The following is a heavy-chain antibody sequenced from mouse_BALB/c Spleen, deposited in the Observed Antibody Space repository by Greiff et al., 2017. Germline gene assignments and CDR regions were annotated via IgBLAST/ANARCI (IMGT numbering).Heavy chain of an antibody. Sequence: DVQLQESGPGLVKPSQSLSLTCSVTGYSITSGYYWNWIRQFPGNKLEWMGYISYDGSNNYNPSLKNRISITRDTSKNQFFLKLNSVTTEDTATYYCARGKFITTATDYWGQGTSVTVSS. CDR1: GYSITSGYY. CDR2: ISYDGSN. J-gene: IGHJ4*01. CDR3: ARGKFITTATDY. V-gene: IGHV3-6*02. D-gene: IGHD1-2*01.